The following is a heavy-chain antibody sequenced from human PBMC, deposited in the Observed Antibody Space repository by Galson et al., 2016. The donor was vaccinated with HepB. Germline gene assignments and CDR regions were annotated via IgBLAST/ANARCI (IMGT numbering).Heavy chain of an antibody. CDR3: ARDLRAYCGGDCPADS. J-gene: IGHJ4*02. CDR2: ISTGSNTI. V-gene: IGHV3-48*01. D-gene: IGHD2-21*02. Sequence: SLRLSCATSGFTFGSYSVNWVRQAPGKGLEWVAYISTGSNTIYYADSVRGRFTISRDNAKNSLYLQISGLRVEDTAVYYCARDLRAYCGGDCPADSWGQGTLVAVSS. CDR1: GFTFGSYS.